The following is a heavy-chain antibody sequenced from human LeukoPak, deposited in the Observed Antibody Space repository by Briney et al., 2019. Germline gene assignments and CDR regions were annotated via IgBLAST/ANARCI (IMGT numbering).Heavy chain of an antibody. J-gene: IGHJ3*02. D-gene: IGHD5-12*01. Sequence: ASVMVSCKASGYDFSRYDINWVRLAPGQGLEWMGWINPNSGGTNYAQKFQGRVTMTRDTSISTAYMELSRLRSDDTAVYYCAVATNSDAFDIWGQGTMVTVSS. CDR1: GYDFSRYD. V-gene: IGHV1-2*02. CDR3: AVATNSDAFDI. CDR2: INPNSGGT.